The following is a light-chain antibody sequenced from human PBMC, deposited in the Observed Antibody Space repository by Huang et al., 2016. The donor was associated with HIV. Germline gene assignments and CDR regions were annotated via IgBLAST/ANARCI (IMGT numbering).Light chain of an antibody. CDR3: QQYNNWPRT. V-gene: IGKV3-15*01. CDR2: AAS. Sequence: EIVMTQSPATLSVSPGERATLSCRASQSVSSNVAWYQQKPGQAPRLLIYAASTRATGIPARFSGSGSGTEFTLTINSLQSEDFAVYYCQQYNNWPRTFGQGTKVEIK. J-gene: IGKJ1*01. CDR1: QSVSSN.